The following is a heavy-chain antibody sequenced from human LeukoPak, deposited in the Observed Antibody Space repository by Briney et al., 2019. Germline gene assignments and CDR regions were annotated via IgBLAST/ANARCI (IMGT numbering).Heavy chain of an antibody. J-gene: IGHJ4*02. D-gene: IGHD4-17*01. CDR1: GFTFSSYS. CDR3: ARGRYGDYYFDY. Sequence: PGGSLRLSCAASGFTFSSYSMNWARQAPGKGLEWVSSISSSSSYIYYADSVKGRFTISRDNAKNSLYLQMNSLRAEDTAVYYCARGRYGDYYFDYWGQGTLVTVSS. V-gene: IGHV3-21*01. CDR2: ISSSSSYI.